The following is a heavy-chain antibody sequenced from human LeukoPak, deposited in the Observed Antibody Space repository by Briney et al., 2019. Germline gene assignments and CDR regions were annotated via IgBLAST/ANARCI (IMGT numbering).Heavy chain of an antibody. CDR3: AKCPGATRDFDY. Sequence: GGSLRLSCAASGFTFSSYAMSWVRQAPGKGLEWVSAISGSGGSTYYADSGKGRFTISRDNSKNPLYLQMNSMRAEDTAVYYCAKCPGATRDFDYWGQGTLVTVSS. D-gene: IGHD4-17*01. CDR1: GFTFSSYA. J-gene: IGHJ4*02. V-gene: IGHV3-23*01. CDR2: ISGSGGST.